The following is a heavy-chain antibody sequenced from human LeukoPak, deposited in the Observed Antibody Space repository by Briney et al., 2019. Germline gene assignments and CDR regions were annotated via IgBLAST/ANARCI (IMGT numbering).Heavy chain of an antibody. CDR3: VKDSDSVSVPASLHYGYFDH. CDR2: IRYDGNNY. Sequence: GGSLRLSCAASGFTFKNYGMHWVRQAPGKGLEWLAFIRYDGNNYYYAESVKGRFTISRDNSKNTVYVQMNSLRREDTAVYFCVKDSDSVSVPASLHYGYFDHWGQGALVTVSS. CDR1: GFTFKNYG. D-gene: IGHD2-2*02. V-gene: IGHV3-30*02. J-gene: IGHJ4*02.